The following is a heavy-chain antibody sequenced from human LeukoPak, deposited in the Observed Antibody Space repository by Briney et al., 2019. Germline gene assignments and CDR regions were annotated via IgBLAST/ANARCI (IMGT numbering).Heavy chain of an antibody. CDR1: GFTFSSYS. CDR3: AKDPYRVIVATGNYLDP. Sequence: GGSLRLSCAASGFTFSSYSMNWVRQAPGKGLEWVSVIGGSGETTYYPDSVRGRFTISRDNSKNTLYLQMNSLRAEDTAVYHCAKDPYRVIVATGNYLDPWGQGTLVTVSS. J-gene: IGHJ5*02. V-gene: IGHV3-23*01. D-gene: IGHD3-22*01. CDR2: IGGSGETT.